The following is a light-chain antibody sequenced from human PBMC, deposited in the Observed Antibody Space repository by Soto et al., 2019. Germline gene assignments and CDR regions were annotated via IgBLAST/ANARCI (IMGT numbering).Light chain of an antibody. Sequence: QSVLTQPPSVSATPGQKVTISCSGSSSNIGNNYVSWYQQFPGAAPILLIYDNYWRPSGIPDRFSASKSGTSATLGITGLQTGDEADYYCATWDSSLSAVVVGGGTKLTVL. CDR1: SSNIGNNY. CDR2: DNY. J-gene: IGLJ2*01. CDR3: ATWDSSLSAVV. V-gene: IGLV1-51*01.